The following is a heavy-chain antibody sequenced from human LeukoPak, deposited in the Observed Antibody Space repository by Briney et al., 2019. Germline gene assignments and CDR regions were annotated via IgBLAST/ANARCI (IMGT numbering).Heavy chain of an antibody. J-gene: IGHJ4*02. D-gene: IGHD6-13*01. CDR1: GGSISSSS. Sequence: PSETLSLTCTVSGGSISSSSYYWGWIRQPPGKGLEWVSSISSSSSYIYYADSVKGRFTISRDNAKNSLYLQMNSLRAEDTAVYYCARVPYSSSWSGGPYYFDYWGQGTLVTVSS. V-gene: IGHV3-21*01. CDR3: ARVPYSSSWSGGPYYFDY. CDR2: ISSSSSYI.